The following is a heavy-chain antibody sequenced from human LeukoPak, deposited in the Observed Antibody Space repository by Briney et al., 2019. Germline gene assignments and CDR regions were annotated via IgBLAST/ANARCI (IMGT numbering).Heavy chain of an antibody. CDR1: GFTFSSYW. V-gene: IGHV3-7*01. CDR2: IKQDGSEK. Sequence: GGSLRLSCAASGFTFSSYWMSWVRQAPGKGLEWVANIKQDGSEKYYVDSVKGRFTISRDNAKNSLYLQMNSLRAEDTAVYYYARVGYDFWSGYYNPYYFDYWGQGTLVTVSS. CDR3: ARVGYDFWSGYYNPYYFDY. D-gene: IGHD3-3*01. J-gene: IGHJ4*02.